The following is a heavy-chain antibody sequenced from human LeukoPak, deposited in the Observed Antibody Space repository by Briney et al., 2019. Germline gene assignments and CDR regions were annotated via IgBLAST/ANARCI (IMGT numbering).Heavy chain of an antibody. Sequence: GGSLRLSCAASGFIFSRHWMSWVRQAPGKGLEWVANIKQDGSEEFYVDSVKGRFTISRDNAKNLLNLQMNSLRAEDTAVYYCAREAILAVARDDAFDIWGQGTMVTVSS. CDR1: GFIFSRHW. V-gene: IGHV3-7*01. CDR2: IKQDGSEE. D-gene: IGHD6-19*01. CDR3: AREAILAVARDDAFDI. J-gene: IGHJ3*02.